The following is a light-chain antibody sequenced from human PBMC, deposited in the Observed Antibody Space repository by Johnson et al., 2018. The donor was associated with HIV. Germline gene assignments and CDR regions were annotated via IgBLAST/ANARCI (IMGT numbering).Light chain of an antibody. CDR2: ETN. CDR3: GTWDSSLSAYA. Sequence: QSVLTQPPSVSAAPGQKVTISCSGSSSNIGNNYVSWYQQLPGTAPKLLIYETNKRPSGIPDRFSGSKSGTSATLGITGLQTGDEADYYCGTWDSSLSAYAFGTWTKVTVL. V-gene: IGLV1-51*02. J-gene: IGLJ1*01. CDR1: SSNIGNNY.